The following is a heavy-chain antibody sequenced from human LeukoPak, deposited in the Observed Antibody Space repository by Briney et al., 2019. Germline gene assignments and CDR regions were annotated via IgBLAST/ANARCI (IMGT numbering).Heavy chain of an antibody. J-gene: IGHJ6*03. Sequence: SETLSLTCAVYGGSFSGYYWSWIRQPPGKGLEWIGEINHSGSTNYNPSLKSRVTISVDTSKNQFSLKLSSVTAADTAVYYCARHVGSSGWYDYYYYYMDVWGKGTTVTVSS. CDR2: INHSGST. CDR1: GGSFSGYY. CDR3: ARHVGSSGWYDYYYYYMDV. D-gene: IGHD6-19*01. V-gene: IGHV4-34*01.